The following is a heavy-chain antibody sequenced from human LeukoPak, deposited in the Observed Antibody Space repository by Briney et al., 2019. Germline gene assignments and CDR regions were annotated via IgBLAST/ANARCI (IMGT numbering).Heavy chain of an antibody. CDR3: AKGPMVRGVIITLSPFDY. CDR2: ISGSGGST. V-gene: IGHV3-23*01. CDR1: GFTFSSYA. J-gene: IGHJ4*02. Sequence: GGSLRLSCAASGFTFSSYAMSWVRQAPGRGLEWVSAISGSGGSTYYADSVKGRFTISRDNSKNTLYLQMNSLRAEDTAVYYCAKGPMVRGVIITLSPFDYWGQGTLVTVSS. D-gene: IGHD3-10*01.